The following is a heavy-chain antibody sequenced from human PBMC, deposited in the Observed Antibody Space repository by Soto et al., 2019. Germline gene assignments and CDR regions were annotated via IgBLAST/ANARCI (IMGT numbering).Heavy chain of an antibody. V-gene: IGHV1-8*01. CDR3: ARGVPLTYYYDSSGYYYDY. D-gene: IGHD3-22*01. Sequence: ASVKVPCKASGYTFTSYDINWVRQATGQGLEWMGWMNPNSGNTGYAQKFQGRVTMTRNTSISTAYMELSSLRSEDTAVYYCARGVPLTYYYDSSGYYYDYWGQGTLVTVSS. CDR1: GYTFTSYD. J-gene: IGHJ4*02. CDR2: MNPNSGNT.